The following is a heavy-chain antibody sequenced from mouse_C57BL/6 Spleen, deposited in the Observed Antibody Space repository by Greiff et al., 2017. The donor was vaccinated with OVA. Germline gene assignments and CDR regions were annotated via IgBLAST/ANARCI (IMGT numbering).Heavy chain of an antibody. V-gene: IGHV14-2*01. CDR3: ATSPNNWAWCAY. D-gene: IGHD4-1*01. CDR2: IDPEDGET. Sequence: EVQLQQSGAELVKPGASVQLSCTASGFNIKDYYMHWVKQRTEQGLEWIGRIDPEDGETKYAPKFQGKATITAYTSSNTAYLQRSSLTSEDTAVYYCATSPNNWAWCAYWGQGTLVTVSA. CDR1: GFNIKDYY. J-gene: IGHJ3*01.